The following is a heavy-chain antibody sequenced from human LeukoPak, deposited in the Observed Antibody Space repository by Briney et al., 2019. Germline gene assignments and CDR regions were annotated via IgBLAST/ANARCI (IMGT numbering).Heavy chain of an antibody. V-gene: IGHV4-34*01. Sequence: PSETLSLTCAVYGGSFSGYYWSWLRQPPGKGLEWIGEINHSGSTNYNPSLKSRVTISVDTSKNQFSLKLSSVTAADTAVYYCARGGVSTAFWSGYYPDYYYGMDVWGQGTTVTVSS. J-gene: IGHJ6*02. CDR1: GGSFSGYY. CDR3: ARGGVSTAFWSGYYPDYYYGMDV. CDR2: INHSGST. D-gene: IGHD3-3*01.